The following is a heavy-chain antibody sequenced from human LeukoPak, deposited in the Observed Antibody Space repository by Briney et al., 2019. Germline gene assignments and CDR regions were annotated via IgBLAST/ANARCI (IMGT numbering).Heavy chain of an antibody. J-gene: IGHJ4*02. V-gene: IGHV4-59*01. CDR2: IYYSGST. CDR1: GGSISSYY. D-gene: IGHD1-26*01. Sequence: SETLSLTCNVSGGSISSYYWSWIRQPPGKGLEWIWYIYYSGSTNYNPSLKSRVTISVDTSKNQFSLKLSSVTAADTAVYYCAKGDTTWELPHDDWGQGTLVTVSS. CDR3: AKGDTTWELPHDD.